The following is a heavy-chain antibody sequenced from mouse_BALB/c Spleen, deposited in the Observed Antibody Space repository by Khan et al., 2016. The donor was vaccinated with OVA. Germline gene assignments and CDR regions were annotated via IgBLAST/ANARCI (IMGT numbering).Heavy chain of an antibody. D-gene: IGHD2-3*01. J-gene: IGHJ1*01. Sequence: VQLQQSGAELVKPGASVKLSCTASGFNIKDTYLHWVKQRPEQGLEWIGRIVPANGNTQYDPKFQGKATLTSDKSSNTSYLQLNSLTSEDTAVYYCARPSYDPRDFEVWGAGTTVTVSS. CDR2: IVPANGNT. CDR1: GFNIKDTY. CDR3: ARPSYDPRDFEV. V-gene: IGHV14-3*02.